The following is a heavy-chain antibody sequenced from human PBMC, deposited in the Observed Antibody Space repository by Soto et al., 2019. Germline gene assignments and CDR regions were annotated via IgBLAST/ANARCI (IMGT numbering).Heavy chain of an antibody. CDR3: AKDPLEYSSSTYMDV. CDR1: GFTFSSYW. Sequence: GGSLRLSCAASGFTFSSYWMHWVRQAPGKGLVWVSRINSDGSSTSYADSVKGRFTISRDNAKNTLYLQMNSLRAEDTAVYYCAKDPLEYSSSTYMDVWGKGTTVTVSS. J-gene: IGHJ6*03. V-gene: IGHV3-74*01. CDR2: INSDGSST. D-gene: IGHD6-6*01.